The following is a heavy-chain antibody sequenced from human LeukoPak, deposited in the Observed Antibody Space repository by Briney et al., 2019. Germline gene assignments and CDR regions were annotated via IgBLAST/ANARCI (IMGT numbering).Heavy chain of an antibody. CDR2: IYPGYSVA. V-gene: IGHV5-51*01. Sequence: GESLKISCRISGYRLTNNWVGWVRQVPGKGLEWMGLIYPGYSVAKYSPSFQGQVTLSVDTSISTAYLQLGGLRASDTAIYYCVRFALSSSLDHWGQGTLVTVSS. D-gene: IGHD6-13*01. CDR3: VRFALSSSLDH. J-gene: IGHJ5*02. CDR1: GYRLTNNW.